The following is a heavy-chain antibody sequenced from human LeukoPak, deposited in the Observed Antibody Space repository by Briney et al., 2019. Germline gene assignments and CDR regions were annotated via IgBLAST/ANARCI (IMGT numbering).Heavy chain of an antibody. CDR3: ARGAYCTNGVCHRRAFDI. J-gene: IGHJ3*02. Sequence: SETLSLTCAVYGGSFSGYYWSWIRQPPGKGLEWIGEINHSGSTNYNPSLKSRVTISVDTSKNQFSLKLSSVTAADTAVYYCARGAYCTNGVCHRRAFDIWGQGTMVTVSS. CDR1: GGSFSGYY. D-gene: IGHD2-8*01. CDR2: INHSGST. V-gene: IGHV4-34*01.